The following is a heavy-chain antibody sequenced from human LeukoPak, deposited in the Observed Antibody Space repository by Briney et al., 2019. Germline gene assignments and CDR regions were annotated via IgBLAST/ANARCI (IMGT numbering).Heavy chain of an antibody. D-gene: IGHD5-18*01. Sequence: GASVKVSCKASGYTFINYAMHRVRQAPGQRLEWTGWINAGNGNTKFSQKFQGRVTITRDTSASTAYMQLSSLRSEDTAVYYCARDRGYSDGSSDIWGQGTMVTVSS. CDR2: INAGNGNT. CDR1: GYTFINYA. V-gene: IGHV1-3*01. J-gene: IGHJ3*02. CDR3: ARDRGYSDGSSDI.